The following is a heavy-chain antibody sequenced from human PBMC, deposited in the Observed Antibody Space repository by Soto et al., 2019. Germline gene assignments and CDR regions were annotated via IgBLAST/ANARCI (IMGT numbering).Heavy chain of an antibody. CDR2: IIPILGIA. Sequence: SVKVSCKASGGTFSSYTISWVRQAPGQGLEWMGRIIPILGIANYAQKFKGKVTITANKSTTTANMKQSSLKPKNTPMNYCASTYSGYDFYWFDPWGQGTLVTVSS. D-gene: IGHD5-12*01. CDR1: GGTFSSYT. CDR3: ASTYSGYDFYWFDP. J-gene: IGHJ5*02. V-gene: IGHV1-69*02.